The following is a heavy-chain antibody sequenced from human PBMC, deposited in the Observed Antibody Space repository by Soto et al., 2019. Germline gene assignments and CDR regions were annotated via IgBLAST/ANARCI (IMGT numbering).Heavy chain of an antibody. Sequence: SETLSLTCAVYGGSFSGYDWSWIRQPPGKGLEWIGEINHNGSTNYNPSLKSRVTISVDTSKNQFSLKVSSVTAADTAVYYCARGRKGDSSSWYVDWGQGTLVTVSS. CDR1: GGSFSGYD. V-gene: IGHV4-34*01. J-gene: IGHJ4*02. D-gene: IGHD6-13*01. CDR2: INHNGST. CDR3: ARGRKGDSSSWYVD.